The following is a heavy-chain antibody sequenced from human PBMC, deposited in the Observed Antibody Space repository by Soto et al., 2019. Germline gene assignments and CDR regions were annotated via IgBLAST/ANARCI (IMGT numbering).Heavy chain of an antibody. D-gene: IGHD2-2*01. CDR3: AKDSQSVSVSAARVYGMGV. CDR1: GFTFRSYA. Sequence: GGSLRLSCAGSGFTFRSYAMTWVRQAPGKGLEWVSTLSDSGGHTYYADSVKGRFTISRDNPKNTLYLQMNSLRAEDTAVYYCAKDSQSVSVSAARVYGMGVWGQGTTVTVSS. J-gene: IGHJ6*02. CDR2: LSDSGGHT. V-gene: IGHV3-23*01.